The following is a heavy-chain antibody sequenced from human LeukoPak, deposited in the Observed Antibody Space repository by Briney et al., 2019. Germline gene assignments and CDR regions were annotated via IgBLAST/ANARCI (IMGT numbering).Heavy chain of an antibody. CDR2: IKQDGSEK. CDR3: ARVSWSLGNFGTYYFDY. D-gene: IGHD6-13*01. Sequence: GGSLRLSCAASGFTFSSYWMSWVRQAPGKGLEWVANIKQDGSEKYYVDSVKGRFTISRDNAKNSLYLQMNSLRAEDTAVHYCARVSWSLGNFGTYYFDYWGQGTLVTVSS. J-gene: IGHJ4*02. CDR1: GFTFSSYW. V-gene: IGHV3-7*01.